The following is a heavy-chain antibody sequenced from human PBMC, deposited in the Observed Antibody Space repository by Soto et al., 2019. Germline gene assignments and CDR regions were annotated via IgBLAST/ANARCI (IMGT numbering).Heavy chain of an antibody. CDR1: GFTFSSYA. J-gene: IGHJ5*02. CDR2: ISGSGGST. V-gene: IGHV3-23*01. CDR3: AKGSNIVVVPAAIYLGRPNWFDP. D-gene: IGHD2-2*01. Sequence: GGSLRLSCAASGFTFSSYAMSWVRQAPGKGLEWVSAISGSGGSTYYADSVKGRFTISRDNSKKTLYLQMNSLRAEDTAVYYCAKGSNIVVVPAAIYLGRPNWFDPWGQGTLVTVSS.